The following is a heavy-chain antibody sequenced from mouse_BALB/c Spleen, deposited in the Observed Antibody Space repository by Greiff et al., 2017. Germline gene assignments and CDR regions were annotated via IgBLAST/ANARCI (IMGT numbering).Heavy chain of an antibody. V-gene: IGHV1-69*01. D-gene: IGHD1-1*02. CDR1: GYTFTDYW. Sequence: QVQLQQPGAELVMPGASVKMSCKASGYTFTDYWMHWVKQRPGQGLEWIGAIDTSDSYTSYNQKFKGKATLTVDESSSTAYMQLSSLTSEDSAVYYCARDYADYWGQGTTLTVSS. CDR3: ARDYADY. J-gene: IGHJ2*01. CDR2: IDTSDSYT.